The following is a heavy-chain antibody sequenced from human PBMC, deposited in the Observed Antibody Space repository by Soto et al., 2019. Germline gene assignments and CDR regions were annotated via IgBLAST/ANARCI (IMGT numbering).Heavy chain of an antibody. CDR2: IDPSDSYT. V-gene: IGHV5-10-1*01. J-gene: IGHJ6*02. D-gene: IGHD2-2*01. CDR1: GYSFTSYW. Sequence: VESLKISCKGSGYSFTSYWISWVRQMPGKGLEWMGRIDPSDSYTNYSPSFQGHVTISADKSISTAYLQWSSLKASDTAMYYCALSWDCSSTSCYSTYYYYGTDVWGQGTTVTVSS. CDR3: ALSWDCSSTSCYSTYYYYGTDV.